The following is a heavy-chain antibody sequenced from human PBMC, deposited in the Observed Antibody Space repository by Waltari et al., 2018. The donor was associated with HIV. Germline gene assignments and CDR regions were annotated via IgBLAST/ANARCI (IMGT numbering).Heavy chain of an antibody. V-gene: IGHV5-51*03. Sequence: EVQLVQSRAEVKKPGESLKISCQGSAYSFTNNGTGWVRQMPGKGLEWMVFIYPGDSEPRYSPSFQDQVTISADKSISTAYLQWSSLKASDTAMYYCVRLRLRDSVASYHFDYWGQGTQVTVSS. CDR2: IYPGDSEP. CDR1: AYSFTNNG. J-gene: IGHJ4*02. CDR3: VRLRLRDSVASYHFDY. D-gene: IGHD4-17*01.